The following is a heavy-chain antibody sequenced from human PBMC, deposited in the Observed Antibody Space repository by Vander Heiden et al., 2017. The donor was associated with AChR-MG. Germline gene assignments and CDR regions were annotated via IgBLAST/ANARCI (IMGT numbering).Heavy chain of an antibody. V-gene: IGHV3-7*01. Sequence: EGQLVESGGGLVQPGGSLRLSCAASGFTFSSYWMSWVRQAPGKGLEWVANINPDGSGQSYVDSVKGRFTISRDNAKNSQFLQMNSLRAEDTAVYYCARAGGESNRFDYWGQGTLVTVSS. J-gene: IGHJ4*02. CDR3: ARAGGESNRFDY. CDR1: GFTFSSYW. D-gene: IGHD2-21*01. CDR2: INPDGSGQ.